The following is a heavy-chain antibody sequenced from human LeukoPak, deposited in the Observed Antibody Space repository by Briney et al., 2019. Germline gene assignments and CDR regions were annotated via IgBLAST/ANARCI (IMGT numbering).Heavy chain of an antibody. Sequence: GGSLRLSCAASGFTVSSNYMSWVRQAPGKGMEWVSVIYSGGSTYYADSVKGRFTISRDNSKNTLYLQMHSLRADDTAVYYCARIRGYRGYDFGYWGQGTLVTVSS. D-gene: IGHD5-12*01. CDR1: GFTVSSNY. J-gene: IGHJ4*02. V-gene: IGHV3-66*01. CDR2: IYSGGST. CDR3: ARIRGYRGYDFGY.